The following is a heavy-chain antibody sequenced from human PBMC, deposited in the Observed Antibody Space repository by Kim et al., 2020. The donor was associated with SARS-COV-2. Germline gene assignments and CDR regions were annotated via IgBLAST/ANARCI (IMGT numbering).Heavy chain of an antibody. CDR2: ISYDGSDK. V-gene: IGHV3-30*04. Sequence: GGSLRLSCAASGFTFSNYAMDWVRQAPGKGLEWVAVISYDGSDKYYVDSVKGRFTVSRDNSKNTLYLQMNSLRAEDTAVYYCARDLGLTYCRRSSCYLFDYWGKGTLVTVSS. CDR1: GFTFSNYA. J-gene: IGHJ4*02. D-gene: IGHD2-2*01. CDR3: ARDLGLTYCRRSSCYLFDY.